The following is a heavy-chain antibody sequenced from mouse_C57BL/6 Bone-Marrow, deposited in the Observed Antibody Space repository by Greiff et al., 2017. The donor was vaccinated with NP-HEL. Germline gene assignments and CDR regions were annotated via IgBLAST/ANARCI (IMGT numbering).Heavy chain of an antibody. CDR2: ISYDGSN. CDR1: GYSITSGYY. CDR3: ECDGGFSY. Sequence: EVQLQESGPGLVKPSQSLSLTCSVTGYSITSGYYWNWIRQFPGNKLEWMGYISYDGSNNYNPSLKKRIPLTRDTSKHQFFLKLNSLTTEDTATSYCECDGGFSYWGQGTLVTVSA. V-gene: IGHV3-6*01. D-gene: IGHD2-3*01. J-gene: IGHJ3*01.